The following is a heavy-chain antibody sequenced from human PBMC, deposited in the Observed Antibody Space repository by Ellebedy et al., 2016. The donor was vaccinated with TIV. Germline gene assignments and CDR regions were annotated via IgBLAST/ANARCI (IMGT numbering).Heavy chain of an antibody. CDR3: ARGGYGRPFDC. Sequence: GGSLRLSCAASGFTFSNYWMKWVRQAPGKGLEWVANIKQDGSEKYYVDSVKGRFTISRDNAKNSQFLQMNSLRVEDTAVYFCARGGYGRPFDCWGQGTLVTVSS. D-gene: IGHD5-12*01. J-gene: IGHJ4*02. CDR2: IKQDGSEK. CDR1: GFTFSNYW. V-gene: IGHV3-7*03.